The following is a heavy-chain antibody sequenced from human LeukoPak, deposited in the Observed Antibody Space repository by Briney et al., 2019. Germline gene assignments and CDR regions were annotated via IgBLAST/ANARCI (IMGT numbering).Heavy chain of an antibody. CDR3: AKAVATYYYGSGSYYSALYYYYGKDV. Sequence: GGSLRLSCAASGFTFSSYAMSWVRQAPGKGLEWVSAISGSGGSTYYADSVKGRFTISRDNSKNTLYLQMNSLRAEDTAVCYCAKAVATYYYGSGSYYSALYYYYGKDVWGQGTTVTVSS. CDR1: GFTFSSYA. D-gene: IGHD3-10*01. J-gene: IGHJ6*02. CDR2: ISGSGGST. V-gene: IGHV3-23*01.